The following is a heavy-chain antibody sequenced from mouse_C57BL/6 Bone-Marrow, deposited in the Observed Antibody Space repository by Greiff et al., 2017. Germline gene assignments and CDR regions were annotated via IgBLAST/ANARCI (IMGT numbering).Heavy chain of an antibody. CDR1: GFTFSDYY. J-gene: IGHJ2*01. CDR3: ARLPYYFDY. V-gene: IGHV5-16*01. CDR2: INYDGSST. Sequence: EVKLVESEGGLVQPGSSMKLSCTASGFTFSDYYMAWVRQVPEKGLEWVANINYDGSSTYYLDSLKSRFIISRDNAKNILYLHMSSLKYEDTATYYCARLPYYFDYWGQGTTLTVSS.